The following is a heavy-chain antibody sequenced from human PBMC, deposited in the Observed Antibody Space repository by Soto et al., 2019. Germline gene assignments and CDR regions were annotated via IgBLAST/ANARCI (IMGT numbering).Heavy chain of an antibody. D-gene: IGHD2-15*01. J-gene: IGHJ4*02. Sequence: QVQLVESGGGVVQPGRSLRLSCAASGFTFSSYGMHWVRQAPGKGLEWVAVIWYDGSNKYYADSVKGRFTISRDNSKNTLYLQMNSLRAEDTAVYYCARDLQLGWSGGSCPPGYWGQGTLVTVSS. CDR3: ARDLQLGWSGGSCPPGY. V-gene: IGHV3-33*01. CDR1: GFTFSSYG. CDR2: IWYDGSNK.